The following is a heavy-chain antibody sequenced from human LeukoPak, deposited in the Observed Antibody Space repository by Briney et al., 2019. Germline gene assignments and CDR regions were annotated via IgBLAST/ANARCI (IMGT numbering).Heavy chain of an antibody. J-gene: IGHJ5*02. Sequence: SETLSLTCTVSGGSISSYYWSWIRQPPGKGLEWIGHIYGSGSTNYNPSLKSRVTLSVDTSKNQFSLKLSSVTAADTAVYYCAREGTSGTHLNWFDPWGKGTLVTVSS. CDR2: IYGSGST. V-gene: IGHV4-59*01. CDR1: GGSISSYY. CDR3: AREGTSGTHLNWFDP. D-gene: IGHD1-1*01.